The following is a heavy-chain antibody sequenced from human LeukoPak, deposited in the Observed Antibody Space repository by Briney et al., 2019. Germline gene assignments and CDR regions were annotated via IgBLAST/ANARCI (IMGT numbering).Heavy chain of an antibody. Sequence: PGGSLRLSRAASGFTFSSYWMHWVRQAPGKGLVWVSRINSDGSSTSYADSVKGRFTISRDNAKNTLYLQMNSLRAEDTAVYYCARAYSSGWYFDYWGQGTLVTVSS. CDR2: INSDGSST. V-gene: IGHV3-74*01. J-gene: IGHJ4*02. D-gene: IGHD6-19*01. CDR1: GFTFSSYW. CDR3: ARAYSSGWYFDY.